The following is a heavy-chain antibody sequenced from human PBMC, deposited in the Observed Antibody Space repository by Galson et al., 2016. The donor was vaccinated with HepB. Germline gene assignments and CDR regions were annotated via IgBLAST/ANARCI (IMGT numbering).Heavy chain of an antibody. J-gene: IGHJ4*02. CDR2: ISGSGSVR. CDR3: GKSLYSSSPAIDS. V-gene: IGHV3-23*01. Sequence: SLRLSCAASGFTINAYAMIWVRQAPGKRPEWVSLISGSGSVRYCADSVKGRFAVSRENSKSTVFLDMNSLVAGDTAVYYCGKSLYSSSPAIDSWGQGALVTVSS. D-gene: IGHD6-6*01. CDR1: GFTINAYA.